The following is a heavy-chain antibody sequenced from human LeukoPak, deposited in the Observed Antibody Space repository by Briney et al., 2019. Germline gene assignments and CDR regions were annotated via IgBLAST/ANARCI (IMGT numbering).Heavy chain of an antibody. D-gene: IGHD6-13*01. CDR3: AKATSPVHSRNWFDS. V-gene: IGHV3-23*01. CDR2: ISGSGTNT. Sequence: GSLRLSCAASGFTFSSYAMSWVRQAPGKGLEWVSSISGSGTNTDYADSVKGRFTISRDNSKNTVNVQMNSLRAEDTAVYYCAKATSPVHSRNWFDSWGQGTLVTVSS. CDR1: GFTFSSYA. J-gene: IGHJ5*01.